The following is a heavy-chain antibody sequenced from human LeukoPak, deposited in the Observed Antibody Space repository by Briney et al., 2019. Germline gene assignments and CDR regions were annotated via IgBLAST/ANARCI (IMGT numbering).Heavy chain of an antibody. V-gene: IGHV4-34*01. J-gene: IGHJ4*02. D-gene: IGHD5-18*01. CDR1: GGSFSGYY. CDR3: QIGYSYGFYYFDY. CDR2: INHSGST. Sequence: SETLSLTCAVYGGSFSGYYWSWIRQPPGKGLEWIGEINHSGSTNYNPSLKSRVTISVDTSKNQFSLKLSSVTAADTAVYYCQIGYSYGFYYFDYWGQGTLVTVSS.